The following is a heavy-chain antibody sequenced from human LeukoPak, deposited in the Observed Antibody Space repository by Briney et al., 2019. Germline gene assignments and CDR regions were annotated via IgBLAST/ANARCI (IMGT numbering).Heavy chain of an antibody. CDR3: ARGWCRGGSCYSQSWFDP. CDR1: GGSISSGDYY. CDR2: IYYSGST. D-gene: IGHD2-15*01. J-gene: IGHJ5*02. V-gene: IGHV4-30-4*01. Sequence: SETLSLTCTVSGGSISSGDYYWSWLRQPPGKGLEWIGYIYYSGSTYYNPSLKSRVTISVDTSKNQFSLKLSSVTAADTAVYYCARGWCRGGSCYSQSWFDPWGQGTLVTVSS.